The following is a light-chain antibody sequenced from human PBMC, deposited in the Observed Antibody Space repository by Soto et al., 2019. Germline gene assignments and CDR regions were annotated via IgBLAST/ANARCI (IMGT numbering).Light chain of an antibody. CDR1: SSNIGAGYD. Sequence: QSVLTQPPSVSGAPGQRVTISCTGSSSNIGAGYDVHWYQHLPGTAPKLLTYGNINRPSGVPDRFSGSRSGTSASLAITGLQAEDEAHYYCQSYDTSLSVVVFGGGTKLTVL. V-gene: IGLV1-40*01. CDR3: QSYDTSLSVVV. CDR2: GNI. J-gene: IGLJ2*01.